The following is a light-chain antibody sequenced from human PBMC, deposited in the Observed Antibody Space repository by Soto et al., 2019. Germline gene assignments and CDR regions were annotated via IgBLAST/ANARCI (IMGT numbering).Light chain of an antibody. J-gene: IGLJ1*01. V-gene: IGLV2-23*02. CDR2: VVG. Sequence: QSALTQPASVSGSPGQSITISCTGTSSDVGSYNLVSWYQHHPGKAPKLMIYVVGKRPSGVSSRFSGSKSGNTASLTISGLQAEDEVDYYCCSYAGSGTPYVFGTGTKVTVL. CDR1: SSDVGSYNL. CDR3: CSYAGSGTPYV.